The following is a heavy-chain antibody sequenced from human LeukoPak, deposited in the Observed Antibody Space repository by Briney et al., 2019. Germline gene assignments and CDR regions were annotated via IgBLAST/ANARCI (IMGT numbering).Heavy chain of an antibody. D-gene: IGHD2-21*02. CDR1: GFTVSSDY. V-gene: IGHV3-66*01. J-gene: IGHJ4*02. Sequence: GGSLRLSCSASGFTVSSDYMSWVRQAPGKGLEWLSVIYSGGSTYYADSVKGRFTISRDNSKNTVYLQMNTLRVEDTAVYYCARGGSVPATRSFDYWGQGTQVTVSS. CDR3: ARGGSVPATRSFDY. CDR2: IYSGGST.